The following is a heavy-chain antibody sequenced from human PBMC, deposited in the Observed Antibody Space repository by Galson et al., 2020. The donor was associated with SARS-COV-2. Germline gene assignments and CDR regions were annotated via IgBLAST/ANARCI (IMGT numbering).Heavy chain of an antibody. J-gene: IGHJ6*03. D-gene: IGHD6-13*01. Sequence: LSLTCAAAGFTFSTYGMHWVRQAPGKGLEWLSVIAYDGSNKFYADSVKGRFTISRDNSKNTLYLQMNSLRTDDTAVYYCARDGEGGAASDLYYYYYYIDVWGKGTAVTVSS. CDR1: GFTFSTYG. CDR2: IAYDGSNK. CDR3: ARDGEGGAASDLYYYYYYIDV. V-gene: IGHV3-30*01.